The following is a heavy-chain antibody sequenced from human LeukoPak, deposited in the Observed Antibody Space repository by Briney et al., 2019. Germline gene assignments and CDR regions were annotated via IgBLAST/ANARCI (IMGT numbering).Heavy chain of an antibody. CDR1: GFNFSSYA. D-gene: IGHD3-3*01. J-gene: IGHJ1*01. CDR3: ARGAKYDFWSGYYRDQYFQD. CDR2: ISYDGGNR. Sequence: GGSLRLSCAASGFNFSSYAMHWVRQAPGKGLEWVAVISYDGGNRYYADSVKGRLTISRDNSKNTLYLQMNSLRVEDTAVYYCARGAKYDFWSGYYRDQYFQDWGQGTLVTDSS. V-gene: IGHV3-30*04.